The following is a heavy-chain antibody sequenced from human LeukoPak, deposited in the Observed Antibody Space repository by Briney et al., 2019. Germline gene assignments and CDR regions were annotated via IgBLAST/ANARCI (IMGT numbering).Heavy chain of an antibody. Sequence: GGSLRLSCTGSGLTFGDYVMSWFRQAPGKGLEWVGFIRSKPYGGTTEYAASVKGRFTISRDDSKNIAYLQMNSLKTEDTAVFYCTRTGDYYDSSTYYYGLDYWGQGTLVTVSS. CDR1: GLTFGDYV. D-gene: IGHD3-22*01. CDR2: IRSKPYGGTT. V-gene: IGHV3-49*03. J-gene: IGHJ4*02. CDR3: TRTGDYYDSSTYYYGLDY.